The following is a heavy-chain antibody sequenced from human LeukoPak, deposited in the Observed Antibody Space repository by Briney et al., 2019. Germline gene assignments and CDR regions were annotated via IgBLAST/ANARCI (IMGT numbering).Heavy chain of an antibody. CDR3: ARGASHWFD. V-gene: IGHV4-4*07. CDR2: IYASGST. Sequence: SETLSLTCTVSGGSISTFFWSWIRQPAGKGLEWIGRIYASGSTNYNPSLKSRVSMSVDTSKNQFSLKLSSVTAADTAVYYCARGASHWFDWGQGTLVTVSS. D-gene: IGHD3-9*01. CDR1: GGSISTFF. J-gene: IGHJ4*02.